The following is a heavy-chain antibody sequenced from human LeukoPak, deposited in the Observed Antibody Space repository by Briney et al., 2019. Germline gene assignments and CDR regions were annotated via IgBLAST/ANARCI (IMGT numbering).Heavy chain of an antibody. D-gene: IGHD4-17*01. CDR2: FDPEDGET. J-gene: IGHJ4*02. CDR1: GYTLTELS. CDR3: ATFAPYVYGDLDDY. V-gene: IGHV1-24*01. Sequence: ASVKVSCKVSGYTLTELSMHWVRQAPGKGLEWMGGFDPEDGETIYAQKFQGRVTMTEDTSTDTAYMELSSLRSEDTAVYYCATFAPYVYGDLDDYWGQGTLVTVSS.